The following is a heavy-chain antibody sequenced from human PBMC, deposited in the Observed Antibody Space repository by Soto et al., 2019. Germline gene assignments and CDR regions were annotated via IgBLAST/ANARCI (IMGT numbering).Heavy chain of an antibody. D-gene: IGHD2-2*01. J-gene: IGHJ4*02. CDR2: IYYSGYT. CDR3: ARSDAYAPFDY. CDR1: GGSLSSGDYK. Sequence: QVQLQESGPGLVKPSQTLSLTCTVSGGSLSSGDYKWSWIRPPPGKGLEWIGYIYYSGYTYNNPSLKSGVATSVDTSKNQFSLKLSSVTAADTAVYYCARSDAYAPFDYWGQGTLVTVSS. V-gene: IGHV4-30-4*01.